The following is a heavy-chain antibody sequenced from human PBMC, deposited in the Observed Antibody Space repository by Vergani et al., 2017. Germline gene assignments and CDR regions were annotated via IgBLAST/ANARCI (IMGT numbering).Heavy chain of an antibody. J-gene: IGHJ3*02. V-gene: IGHV3-33*01. Sequence: QVQLVESGGGVVQPGRSLRLSCAASGFTFSSCGMHWVRQAPGKGLEWVAVIWYDGSNKYYADSGKGRFTISRDNSKNTLYLQMNSLRAEDTAVYYCARDSRVGDTDAFDIWGQGTMVTVSS. CDR3: ARDSRVGDTDAFDI. CDR1: GFTFSSCG. D-gene: IGHD1-26*01. CDR2: IWYDGSNK.